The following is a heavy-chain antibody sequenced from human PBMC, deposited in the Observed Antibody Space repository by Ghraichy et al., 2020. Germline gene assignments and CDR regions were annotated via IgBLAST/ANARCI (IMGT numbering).Heavy chain of an antibody. CDR2: IIPIFGTA. CDR3: ARGEPYDFWSGRPGRYGMDV. D-gene: IGHD3-3*01. Sequence: SVKVSCKASGGTFSSYAISWVRQAPGQGLEWMGGIIPIFGTANYAQKFQGRVTITADESTSTAYMELSSLRSEDTAVYYCARGEPYDFWSGRPGRYGMDVWGQGTTVTVSS. J-gene: IGHJ6*02. CDR1: GGTFSSYA. V-gene: IGHV1-69*13.